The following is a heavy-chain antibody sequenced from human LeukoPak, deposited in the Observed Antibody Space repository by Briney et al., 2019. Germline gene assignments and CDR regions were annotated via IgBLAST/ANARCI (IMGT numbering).Heavy chain of an antibody. V-gene: IGHV3-74*01. D-gene: IGHD3-22*01. Sequence: PGGSLRLSCAASGFTFSSYTMNWVRQAPGEGLVWVSRIKNDGTPNYADSVKGRFTISRDNAKNTLYLQMNSLRHEDTAVYYCLRGAHYDTSGYYYWGQGALVTVSS. CDR1: GFTFSSYT. CDR3: LRGAHYDTSGYYY. CDR2: IKNDGTP. J-gene: IGHJ4*02.